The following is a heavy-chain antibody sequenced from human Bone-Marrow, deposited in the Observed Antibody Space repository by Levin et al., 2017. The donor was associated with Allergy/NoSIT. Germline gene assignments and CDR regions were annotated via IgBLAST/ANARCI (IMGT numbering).Heavy chain of an antibody. CDR2: ISASGGST. J-gene: IGHJ6*02. V-gene: IGHV3-23*01. D-gene: IGHD1-1*01. CDR1: GFTFSSYA. CDR3: AGYPRQRGGYYYNGMDV. Sequence: GGSLRLSCAASGFTFSSYAMSWVRQAPGKGLEWVSSISASGGSTYYADSVKGRFTISRDNSKNTLYLQMNSLRAEDTAVYYCAGYPRQRGGYYYNGMDVWGQGTTVTVSS.